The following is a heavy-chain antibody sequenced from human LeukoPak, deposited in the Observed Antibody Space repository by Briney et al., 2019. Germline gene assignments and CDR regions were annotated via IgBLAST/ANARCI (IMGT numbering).Heavy chain of an antibody. CDR3: IRSRCSNGICHHAFDV. V-gene: IGHV3-13*01. CDR2: IGVAGDA. CDR1: GFTFSSHD. J-gene: IGHJ3*01. D-gene: IGHD2-8*01. Sequence: GGSLRLSCAASGFTFSSHDMHWVRQITGKGLEWVSTIGVAGDAYYPGSAKGRLTISRENGKNSLYIQVNSLAAGDTAVYYCIRSRCSNGICHHAFDVWGQGTLVTVST.